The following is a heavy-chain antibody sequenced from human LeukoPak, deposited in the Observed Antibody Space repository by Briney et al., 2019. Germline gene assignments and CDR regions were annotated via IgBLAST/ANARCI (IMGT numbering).Heavy chain of an antibody. J-gene: IGHJ4*02. D-gene: IGHD2-2*01. CDR2: IKQDGSEK. V-gene: IGHV3-7*03. CDR1: GFTFSSYW. Sequence: GGSLRLSCAASGFTFSSYWMSWVRQAPGKGLEWVANIKQDGSEKYYVDSVKGRFTISRDNAKSSLYLQMNSLRAEDTAVYYCARDFICSSTSCNGYWGQGTLVTVSS. CDR3: ARDFICSSTSCNGY.